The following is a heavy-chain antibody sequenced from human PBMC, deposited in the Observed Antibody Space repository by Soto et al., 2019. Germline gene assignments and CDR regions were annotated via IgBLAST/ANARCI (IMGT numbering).Heavy chain of an antibody. CDR3: AKDLVSYGEHAAPLDPMDV. V-gene: IGHV3-30*18. J-gene: IGHJ6*02. D-gene: IGHD4-17*01. Sequence: QVQLVESGGGVVQPGRSLRLSCAVSGFTFSSYGMHWVRQAPDKGLEWVAVISYDGSNKYYADSVKGRFTISRDNSKNTLYLQMNSLRTEDTGVYYCAKDLVSYGEHAAPLDPMDVWGQGTRVNVSS. CDR2: ISYDGSNK. CDR1: GFTFSSYG.